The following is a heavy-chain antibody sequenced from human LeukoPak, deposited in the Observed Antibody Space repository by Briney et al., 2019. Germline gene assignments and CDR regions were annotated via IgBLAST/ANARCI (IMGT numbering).Heavy chain of an antibody. CDR1: GFPFSEAW. V-gene: IGHV3-15*01. D-gene: IGHD7-27*01. CDR2: ITSTTDGGTT. Sequence: GGSLRLSCAVSGFPFSEAWMGWVRQAPGKGPEWVGRITSTTDGGTTDHAAPVRGRFTISRDDSKTTLYLQMNSLKTEDTAVYYCTTYLTARGQGTLVTVSS. J-gene: IGHJ4*02. CDR3: TTYLTA.